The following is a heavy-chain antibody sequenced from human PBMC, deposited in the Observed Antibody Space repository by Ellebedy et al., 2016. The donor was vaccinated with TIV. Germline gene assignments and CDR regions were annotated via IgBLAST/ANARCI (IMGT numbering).Heavy chain of an antibody. CDR1: GFTFSSYG. CDR2: IWYDGSNK. CDR3: ARDYGDSLWGLDY. J-gene: IGHJ4*02. Sequence: PGGSLRLSCAASGFTFSSYGMHWVRQAPGKGLEWVAVIWYDGSNKYYADSVKGLFTISRDNSKNTLYLQMKSLRAEDTAVYYCARDYGDSLWGLDYWGQGTLVTVSS. V-gene: IGHV3-33*01. D-gene: IGHD4-17*01.